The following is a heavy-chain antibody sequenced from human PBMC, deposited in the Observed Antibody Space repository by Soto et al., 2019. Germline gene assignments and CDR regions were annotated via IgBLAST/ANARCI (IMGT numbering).Heavy chain of an antibody. CDR3: ARGRNLGGTYLDY. CDR1: AGSSNSYY. J-gene: IGHJ4*02. Sequence: SETLSLTCTVSAGSSNSYYWSWIRQPPGKGLEWIGEISHSGSSKYISSLKSRVTITVDTSVNQFSLKLSSVTAADTAVYYCARGRNLGGTYLDYWGRGTLVTVSS. V-gene: IGHV4-34*01. D-gene: IGHD1-26*01. CDR2: ISHSGSS.